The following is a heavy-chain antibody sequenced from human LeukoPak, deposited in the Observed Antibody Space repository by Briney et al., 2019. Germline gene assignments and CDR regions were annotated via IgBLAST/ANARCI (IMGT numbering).Heavy chain of an antibody. CDR1: GGSISSYY. V-gene: IGHV4-59*07. CDR3: ARGPFAYYYDSSGYMNPLYYYYGMDV. D-gene: IGHD3-22*01. J-gene: IGHJ6*02. CDR2: IYYSGST. Sequence: PDTLSPTCTVSGGSISSYYWSSLRQPQEKKQEWTGHIYYSGSTNYNPSLKSRVTISVDTSKKQFSLKLSSVTAADTAVYYCARGPFAYYYDSSGYMNPLYYYYGMDVWGQGTTVTVSS.